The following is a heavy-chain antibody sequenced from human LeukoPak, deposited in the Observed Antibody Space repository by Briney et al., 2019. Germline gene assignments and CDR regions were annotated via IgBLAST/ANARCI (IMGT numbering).Heavy chain of an antibody. Sequence: SETLSLTCTVSGGSISSGGYYWSWIRQHPGKGLEWIGYIYYSGSTYYNPSLRSRVTISVDTSKNQFSLRLSSVTAADTAVYYCASGKGTVNMIDYWGQGTLVTVSS. CDR3: ASGKGTVNMIDY. CDR1: GGSISSGGYY. D-gene: IGHD4-17*01. J-gene: IGHJ4*02. CDR2: IYYSGST. V-gene: IGHV4-31*03.